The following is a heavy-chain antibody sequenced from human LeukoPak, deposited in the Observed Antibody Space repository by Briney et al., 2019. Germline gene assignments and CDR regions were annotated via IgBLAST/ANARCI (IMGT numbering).Heavy chain of an antibody. V-gene: IGHV1-69*13. J-gene: IGHJ6*03. Sequence: SVKVSCKASGGTFSSYAISWVRQAPGQGLEWMGGIIPIFGTANYAQKFQGRVTITADESTSTAYMELSSLRSEDTAVYYCARVPGSYYYYYYMDVWGKGTTVTVSS. CDR1: GGTFSSYA. CDR2: IIPIFGTA. CDR3: ARVPGSYYYYYYMDV.